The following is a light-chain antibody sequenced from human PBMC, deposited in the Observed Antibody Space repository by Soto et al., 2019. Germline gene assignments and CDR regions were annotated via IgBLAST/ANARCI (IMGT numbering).Light chain of an antibody. CDR3: QQYGTSPRT. V-gene: IGKV3-20*01. J-gene: IGKJ1*01. Sequence: IVLTQSPGTLSLSPGERATLSCRASQSVSSNYLAWYQQKPGQAPRLLIYGASSRATGIPDRFSGSGSGTDFALTISRLEHEDLAVYYCQQYGTSPRTFGPGTKVDIK. CDR2: GAS. CDR1: QSVSSNY.